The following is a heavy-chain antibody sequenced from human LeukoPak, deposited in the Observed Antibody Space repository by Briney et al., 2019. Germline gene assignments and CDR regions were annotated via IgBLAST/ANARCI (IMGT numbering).Heavy chain of an antibody. Sequence: MASETLSLTCSVSGGSISRSSYYWGWVRQPPGKGLEWIATIYYSGSTQYNPSLKSRVTISVDTSKNQFSLKLSSVTAADTAVYYCARFRTLTTHFDYWGQGTLVTVSS. V-gene: IGHV4-39*01. CDR3: ARFRTLTTHFDY. D-gene: IGHD4-11*01. J-gene: IGHJ4*02. CDR2: IYYSGST. CDR1: GGSISRSSYY.